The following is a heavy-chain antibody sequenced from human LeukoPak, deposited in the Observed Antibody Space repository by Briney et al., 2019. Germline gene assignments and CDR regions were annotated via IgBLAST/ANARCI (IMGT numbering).Heavy chain of an antibody. Sequence: LSCAASGFTFSSYAMSWIRQPPGKGLEWIGEINHSGSTNYNPSLKSRATISVDTSKNQFSLKLSSVTAADTAVYYCARGRQEYSSSWYVYYYYYMDVWGKGTTVTVSS. CDR2: INHSGST. D-gene: IGHD6-13*01. CDR3: ARGRQEYSSSWYVYYYYYMDV. CDR1: GFTFSSYA. J-gene: IGHJ6*03. V-gene: IGHV4-34*01.